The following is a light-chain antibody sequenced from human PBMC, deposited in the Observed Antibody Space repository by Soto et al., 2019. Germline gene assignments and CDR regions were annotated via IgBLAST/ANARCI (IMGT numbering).Light chain of an antibody. Sequence: QSALTQPASVSGSPGQSITISCTGTSSDVGGYNYVSWYQQHPGKAPKLMIYDVSNRPSGVSNRFSGSTSGNTASLTISGLQAEDDADYYCSSYTSSSTLVVFGGGTKLTVL. CDR3: SSYTSSSTLVV. CDR1: SSDVGGYNY. CDR2: DVS. J-gene: IGLJ2*01. V-gene: IGLV2-14*01.